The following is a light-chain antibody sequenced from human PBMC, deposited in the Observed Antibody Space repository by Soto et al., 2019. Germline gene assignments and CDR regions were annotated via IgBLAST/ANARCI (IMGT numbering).Light chain of an antibody. Sequence: VLTQSPDTLSLSPGERATLSCRASQSVSSSNFAWYQQKPAQVPRLLIYGASRRAPGIPERFSGSGSGTDFTLTISRLEPEDFAVYYCQQYNNWPLTFGQGTRLEI. J-gene: IGKJ5*01. CDR3: QQYNNWPLT. CDR1: QSVSSSN. CDR2: GAS. V-gene: IGKV3-20*01.